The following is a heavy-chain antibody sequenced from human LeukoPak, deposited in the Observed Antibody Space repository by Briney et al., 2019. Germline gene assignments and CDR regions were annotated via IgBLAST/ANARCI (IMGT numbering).Heavy chain of an antibody. CDR3: ASVSPGY. J-gene: IGHJ4*02. CDR1: GGSFSGYY. V-gene: IGHV4-34*01. CDR2: INHSGST. Sequence: PSETLSLTCAVYGGSFSGYYWSWIRQPPGKGLEWIGEINHSGSTNYNPSLKSRVTISVDTSKNQFSLKLSSVTAADTAVYYCASVSPGYWGQGTLVTVSS. D-gene: IGHD3-16*01.